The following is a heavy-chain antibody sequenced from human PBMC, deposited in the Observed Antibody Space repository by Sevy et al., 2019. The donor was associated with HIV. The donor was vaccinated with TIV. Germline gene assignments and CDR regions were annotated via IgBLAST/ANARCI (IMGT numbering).Heavy chain of an antibody. Sequence: SETLSLTCAVYGGSFSGYYWSWIRQPPGKGLEWIGEINHSGSTNYNPSLKSRVTISVDTSKNQFCLKLSSVTAADTAVYYGARRPIRQYCSSTSCYHYGSWSWPYYFDYWGQGTLVTVSS. V-gene: IGHV4-34*01. J-gene: IGHJ4*02. D-gene: IGHD2-2*01. CDR3: ARRPIRQYCSSTSCYHYGSWSWPYYFDY. CDR1: GGSFSGYY. CDR2: INHSGST.